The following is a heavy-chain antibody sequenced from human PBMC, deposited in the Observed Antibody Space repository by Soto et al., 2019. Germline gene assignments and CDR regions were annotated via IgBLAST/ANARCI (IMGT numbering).Heavy chain of an antibody. D-gene: IGHD3-16*02. J-gene: IGHJ4*02. Sequence: GGSLRLSCASSGFTFSSYAMSWVRQAPGKGLEWVSYISSSSSTIYYADSVKGRFTISRDNAKNSLYLQMNSLRAEDTAVYYCQTDYDYIWGSYRYDDYWGQGTLVTVSS. CDR2: ISSSSSTI. CDR3: QTDYDYIWGSYRYDDY. V-gene: IGHV3-48*01. CDR1: GFTFSSYA.